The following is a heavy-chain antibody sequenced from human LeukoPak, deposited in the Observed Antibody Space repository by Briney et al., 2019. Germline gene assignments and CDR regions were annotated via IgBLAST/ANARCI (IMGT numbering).Heavy chain of an antibody. J-gene: IGHJ5*02. V-gene: IGHV3-64*01. CDR1: GFTFSSYA. Sequence: GGSLRLSCAASGFTFSSYAMHWVRQAPGKGLEYVSAISSNGGSTYYANSVKGRFTISRDNSKNTLYLQMGSLRADDTAVYYCAREAVVVVAARRNWFDPWGQGTLVTVSS. CDR3: AREAVVVVAARRNWFDP. D-gene: IGHD2-15*01. CDR2: ISSNGGST.